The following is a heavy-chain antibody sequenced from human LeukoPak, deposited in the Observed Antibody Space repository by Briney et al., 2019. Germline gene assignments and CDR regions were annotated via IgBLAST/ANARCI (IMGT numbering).Heavy chain of an antibody. V-gene: IGHV3-7*03. CDR2: IKEDGSEK. CDR1: GFTFSSYW. J-gene: IGHJ5*02. Sequence: QSGGSLRLSCAASGFTFSSYWMSWVRQAPGKGLEWVANIKEDGSEKYYVDSVKGRFTISRDNAKNSLYLQMNSLRAEDTAVYYCARVGQGGYYGSGSPSNDHLDPWGQGTLVTASS. D-gene: IGHD3-10*01. CDR3: ARVGQGGYYGSGSPSNDHLDP.